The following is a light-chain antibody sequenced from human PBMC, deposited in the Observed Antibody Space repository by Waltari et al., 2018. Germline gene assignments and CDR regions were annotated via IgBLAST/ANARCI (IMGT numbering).Light chain of an antibody. Sequence: QSTLTQPPSASGTPWQRVTIPCSGSSSNIGSNYVYWYQQFPGTAPKVLIYRNNQRPSGVRGRFSGARSGSSASLIIGGLRSEDEADYYCAAWDDSLSGWVFGGGTKVTVL. CDR2: RNN. V-gene: IGLV1-47*01. CDR1: SSNIGSNY. CDR3: AAWDDSLSGWV. J-gene: IGLJ3*02.